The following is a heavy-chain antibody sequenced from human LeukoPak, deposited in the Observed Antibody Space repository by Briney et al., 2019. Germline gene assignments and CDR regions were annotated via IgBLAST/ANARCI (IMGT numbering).Heavy chain of an antibody. V-gene: IGHV1-3*01. CDR2: INAGNGNT. D-gene: IGHD5-18*01. CDR1: GYTFTSYA. Sequence: GASVKVSCKASGYTFTSYAMHWVRQAPGQRFEWMGWINAGNGNTKYSQKFQGRVTITRDTSASTAYMELSSLRSEDTAVYYCARGDTSMVYYFDYWGQGTLVTASS. CDR3: ARGDTSMVYYFDY. J-gene: IGHJ4*02.